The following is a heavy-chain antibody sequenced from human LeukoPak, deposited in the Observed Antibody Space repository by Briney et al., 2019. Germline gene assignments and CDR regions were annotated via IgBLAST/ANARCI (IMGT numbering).Heavy chain of an antibody. CDR1: GFTFSSAW. J-gene: IGHJ4*02. Sequence: GGSLRLSCAASGFTFSSAWMSWARQAPGKGLEWVARIRGKSDGGTTDYPAPVKGRFIISRDESKNTLFLHMNSLKTEDTAVYFCTTDRGITDLPLFGYWGQGTLVTVSS. V-gene: IGHV3-15*01. CDR3: TTDRGITDLPLFGY. CDR2: IRGKSDGGTT. D-gene: IGHD1-14*01.